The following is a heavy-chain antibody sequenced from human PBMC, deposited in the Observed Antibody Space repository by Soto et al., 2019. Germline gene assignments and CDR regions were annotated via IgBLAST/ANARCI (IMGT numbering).Heavy chain of an antibody. CDR3: ARRGSGIYYDY. J-gene: IGHJ4*02. Sequence: EVQLLESGGGLVQPGGSLRLSCAASGFTFSSYPMSCVRQAPGKGLEWVSVISGSGGSTYYADSVKGRFTISRDNSKNTLYLQMNSLRAEDTAVDYCARRGSGIYYDYWGQGTPVSVSS. V-gene: IGHV3-23*01. CDR2: ISGSGGST. CDR1: GFTFSSYP. D-gene: IGHD1-26*01.